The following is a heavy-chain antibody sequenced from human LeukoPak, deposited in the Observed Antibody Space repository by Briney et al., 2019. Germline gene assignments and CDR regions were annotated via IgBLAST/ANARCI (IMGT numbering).Heavy chain of an antibody. V-gene: IGHV4-59*01. CDR1: GGSISNYY. J-gene: IGHJ3*02. D-gene: IGHD6-25*01. CDR2: IYYSGST. Sequence: SETLSLTCTVSGGSISNYYWSWLRQPPGKGLEWIGYIYYSGSTNYNPSLKSRVTISLDTSKNHFSLKLSSVTAADTAIYYCARVAGAFDIWGQGTMVTVSA. CDR3: ARVAGAFDI.